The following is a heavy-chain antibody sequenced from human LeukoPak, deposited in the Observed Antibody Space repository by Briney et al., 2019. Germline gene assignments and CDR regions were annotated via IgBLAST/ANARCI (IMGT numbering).Heavy chain of an antibody. Sequence: GGSLRLSCAASGFTFSSYAMSWVRQAPGKGLEWVSAISGSGGSTYYADSVKGRFTISRDNSKNTLYPQMNSLRAEDTAVYYCAKDKYSSSWYYYFDYWGQGTLVTVSS. V-gene: IGHV3-23*01. CDR2: ISGSGGST. J-gene: IGHJ4*02. D-gene: IGHD6-13*01. CDR1: GFTFSSYA. CDR3: AKDKYSSSWYYYFDY.